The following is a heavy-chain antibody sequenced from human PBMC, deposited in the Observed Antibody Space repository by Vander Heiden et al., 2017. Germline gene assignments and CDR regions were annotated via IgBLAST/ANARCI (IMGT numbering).Heavy chain of an antibody. J-gene: IGHJ4*02. CDR2: ISGRVASS. CDR1: GFTFSSYA. D-gene: IGHD3-10*02. Sequence: EVQLLESGGGLVQPGGSLRLSCAASGFTFSSYAMSWVRQAPGKGLEWVSAISGRVASSYFAESVKGRFTISRDNSKNTLYLQMNSLRAEDRAVCCCAKSPPPVPHWGQVTRGTIAS. V-gene: IGHV3-23*01. CDR3: AKSPPPVPH.